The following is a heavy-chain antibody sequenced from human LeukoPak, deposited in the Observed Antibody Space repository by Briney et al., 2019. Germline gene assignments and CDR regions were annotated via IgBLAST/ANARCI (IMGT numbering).Heavy chain of an antibody. V-gene: IGHV4-34*01. Sequence: PSETLSLTCAVYGGSFSGYYWSWIRQPPGKGLEWIGEINHSGSTNYNPSLKSRVTISVDTSKNQFSLKLSSVTAADTAVYYCARPLGYNLSGLGYWGHGTLVTVFS. CDR3: ARPLGYNLSGLGY. CDR1: GGSFSGYY. D-gene: IGHD5-24*01. CDR2: INHSGST. J-gene: IGHJ4*01.